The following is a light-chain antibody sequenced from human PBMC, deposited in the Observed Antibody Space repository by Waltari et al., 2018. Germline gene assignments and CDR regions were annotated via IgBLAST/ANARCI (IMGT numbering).Light chain of an antibody. CDR1: QGISNS. CDR2: AAS. V-gene: IGKV1-NL1*01. CDR3: QQYYSTPPIT. J-gene: IGKJ5*01. Sequence: DIQMTQSPSSLSASVRDRVTINCRASQGISNSLAWYQQKPGKAPKLLLYAASRLESGVPSRFSGSGSGTDDTLTISSLQPEDFATYYCQQYYSTPPITFGQGTRLEIK.